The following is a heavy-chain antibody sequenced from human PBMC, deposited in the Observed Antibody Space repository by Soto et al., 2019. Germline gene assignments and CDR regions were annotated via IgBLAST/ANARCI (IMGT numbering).Heavy chain of an antibody. J-gene: IGHJ2*01. D-gene: IGHD3-16*01. V-gene: IGHV3-23*01. CDR2: ISGSGGSR. CDR1: GFTFSNYA. Sequence: EVQLLESGGGLVQPGGSLRLSCAGSGFTFSNYAMNWVRQAPGKGLERVSVISGSGGSRNYADSVKGRFTISSDNSKNAVYLQMDSLRAEDTAVYDCAKESGGSNWYFDLWGRGTLVTVSS. CDR3: AKESGGSNWYFDL.